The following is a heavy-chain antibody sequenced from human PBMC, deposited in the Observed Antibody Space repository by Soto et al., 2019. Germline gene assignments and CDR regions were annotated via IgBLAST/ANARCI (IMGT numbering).Heavy chain of an antibody. J-gene: IGHJ3*02. CDR3: ARDTYDSSGYYYDAFDI. V-gene: IGHV1-3*01. CDR2: INAGNGNT. CDR1: GYTFTSYA. D-gene: IGHD3-22*01. Sequence: ASVKVSCKASGYTFTSYAMHWVRQAPGQRLEWMGWINAGNGNTKYSQKFQGRVTITSDTSASTAYMELSSLRSEDTAVYYCARDTYDSSGYYYDAFDIWGQGTMVTVSS.